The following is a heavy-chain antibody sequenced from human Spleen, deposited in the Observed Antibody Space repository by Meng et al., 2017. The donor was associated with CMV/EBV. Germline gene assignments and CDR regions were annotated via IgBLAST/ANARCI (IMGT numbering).Heavy chain of an antibody. CDR3: ARARRGYYGMDV. Sequence: GESLKISCAASGFAFSNYGIHWVRQAPGKGLEWVSYISSSGSTIYYADSVKGRFTISRDNAKNSLYLQMNSLRAEDTAVYYCARARRGYYGMDVWGQGTTVTVSS. J-gene: IGHJ6*02. V-gene: IGHV3-48*04. D-gene: IGHD3-10*01. CDR2: ISSSGSTI. CDR1: GFAFSNYG.